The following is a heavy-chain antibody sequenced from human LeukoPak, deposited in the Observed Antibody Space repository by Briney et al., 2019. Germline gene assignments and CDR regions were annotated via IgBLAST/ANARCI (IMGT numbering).Heavy chain of an antibody. CDR1: GFTFSNYA. CDR3: ARDTKGYCSGGSCYYGMDV. V-gene: IGHV3-23*01. CDR2: ISGGGGST. D-gene: IGHD2-15*01. Sequence: GGSLRLSCAASGFTFSNYAMSWVRQAPGKGLEWVSTISGGGGSTYYADSVKGRFTISRDNAKNSLYLQMNSLRAEDTAVYYCARDTKGYCSGGSCYYGMDVWGQGTTVTVSS. J-gene: IGHJ6*02.